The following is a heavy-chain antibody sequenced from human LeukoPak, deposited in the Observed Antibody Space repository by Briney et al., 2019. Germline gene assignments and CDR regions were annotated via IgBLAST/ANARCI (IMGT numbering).Heavy chain of an antibody. CDR3: ARLEHYDFWSGYGKGVDV. J-gene: IGHJ6*02. CDR2: IYPGDSDT. D-gene: IGHD3-3*01. V-gene: IGHV5-51*01. CDR1: GYSFTSYW. Sequence: PGESLKISCDASGYSFTSYWIGWVRQMPGKGLEWMGIIYPGDSDTRYSPSFRGQVTISADKSVTTAYLQWSSLKASDTAMYYCARLEHYDFWSGYGKGVDVWGQGTTVTVSS.